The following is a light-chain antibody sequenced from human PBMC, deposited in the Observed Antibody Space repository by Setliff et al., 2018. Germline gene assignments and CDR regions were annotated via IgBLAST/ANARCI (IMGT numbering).Light chain of an antibody. J-gene: IGLJ1*01. CDR3: CSYAGSYTSLDA. CDR2: DVS. V-gene: IGLV2-11*01. Sequence: QSALTQPRSVSGSPGQSVTISCTGTSSDVGGYNYVSWYQQHPGKAPKLMIYDVSKRPSGVPDRFSGSKSGNTASLTISGLQAEDEADYYCCSYAGSYTSLDAFETGTKGTVL. CDR1: SSDVGGYNY.